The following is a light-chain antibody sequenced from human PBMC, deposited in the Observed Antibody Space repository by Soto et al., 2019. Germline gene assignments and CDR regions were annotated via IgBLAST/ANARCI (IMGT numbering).Light chain of an antibody. CDR3: QQYNIWPT. V-gene: IGKV3-15*01. Sequence: EIVMTQSPATLFVSPGERATLSCRASQSVRSDLAWYQQKPGQAPRLLIYGASTRATGIPARFSGSGSGTEFTLTVSSLQSEDFAVYYCQQYNIWPTIGQGTKVDIK. CDR2: GAS. CDR1: QSVRSD. J-gene: IGKJ1*01.